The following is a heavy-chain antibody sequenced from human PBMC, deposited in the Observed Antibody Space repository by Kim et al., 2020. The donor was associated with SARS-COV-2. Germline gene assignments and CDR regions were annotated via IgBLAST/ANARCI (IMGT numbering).Heavy chain of an antibody. CDR2: LLLSFFSL. CDR1: FFAFLPSF. CDR3: AKVGDYDSSGFYAFFRS. Sequence: GGSLLLSFSSSFFAFLPSFLPWVRPAPGPGLFFFSLLLLSFFSLPSSSSVPFLFPISRDPAQNTLYLQMNGLRTEDTAVYYCAKVGDYDSSGFYAFFRSWGQGTRVTISS. D-gene: IGHD3-22*01. J-gene: IGHJ5*02. V-gene: IGHV3-74*03.